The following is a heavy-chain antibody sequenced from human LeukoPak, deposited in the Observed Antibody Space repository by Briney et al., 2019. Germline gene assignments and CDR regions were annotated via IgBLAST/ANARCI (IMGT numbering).Heavy chain of an antibody. CDR1: GDSVTSGGFY. Sequence: SETLSLTCTVSGDSVTSGGFYWAWLRQPPGKGLEWIATVYYTGSTYYNPSLKSRVTISIDTSKNHFSLKLRSVVAPDTAVYYSARHSGSGSLSRPFDPWGQGSLVTVSS. CDR2: VYYTGST. J-gene: IGHJ5*02. V-gene: IGHV4-39*02. D-gene: IGHD3-10*01. CDR3: ARHSGSGSLSRPFDP.